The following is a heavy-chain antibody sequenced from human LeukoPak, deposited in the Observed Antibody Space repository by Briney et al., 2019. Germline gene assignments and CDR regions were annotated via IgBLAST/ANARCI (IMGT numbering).Heavy chain of an antibody. J-gene: IGHJ4*02. D-gene: IGHD3-22*01. CDR1: GFTFSSYG. V-gene: IGHV3-30*18. Sequence: GGSLRLSCAASGFTFSSYGMHWVRQAPGKGLEWVAVISYDGSNKYYADSVKGRFTISRDNSKNTLYLQMNSLRAEDTAVYYCAKSHYDSSGYYEYYFDYWGQGTLVTVSS. CDR3: AKSHYDSSGYYEYYFDY. CDR2: ISYDGSNK.